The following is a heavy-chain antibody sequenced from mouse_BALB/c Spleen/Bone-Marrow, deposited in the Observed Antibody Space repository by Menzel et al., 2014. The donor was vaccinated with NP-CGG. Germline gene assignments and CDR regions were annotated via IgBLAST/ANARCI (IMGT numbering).Heavy chain of an antibody. Sequence: SGPELVKPGASMKISCRASGYSFTGYAMNWVKQSHGKNLEWIGLINPHIGGTSYNQKFKGKATLTVDKSSSTAYMELLSLTSEDSAVYYCARGGYYEALSYWGQGTTLTVSS. J-gene: IGHJ2*01. CDR3: ARGGYYEALSY. V-gene: IGHV1-26*01. CDR1: GYSFTGYA. D-gene: IGHD1-1*01. CDR2: INPHIGGT.